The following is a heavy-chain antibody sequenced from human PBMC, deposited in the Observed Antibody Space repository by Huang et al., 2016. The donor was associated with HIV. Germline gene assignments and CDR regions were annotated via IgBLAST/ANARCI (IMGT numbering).Heavy chain of an antibody. Sequence: QVQLLESGGGVVQPGRSLRLSCADFGFTFNKFDMHWVRQAPGKGLEWVAIMSDDGSSNYHADYVKGRFTFSRVNSKNTVYLQMNSLRVEDTAVYYCAKDGRGSGTYYDYFEYWGQGTLVTVSS. J-gene: IGHJ4*02. CDR3: AKDGRGSGTYYDYFEY. CDR2: MSDDGSSN. V-gene: IGHV3-30*18. CDR1: GFTFNKFD. D-gene: IGHD1-26*01.